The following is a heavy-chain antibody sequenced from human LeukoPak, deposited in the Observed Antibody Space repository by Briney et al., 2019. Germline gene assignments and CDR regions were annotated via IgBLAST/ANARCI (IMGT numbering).Heavy chain of an antibody. CDR1: GFTFSSYE. D-gene: IGHD3-9*01. J-gene: IGHJ6*02. V-gene: IGHV3-48*03. CDR2: ISSSCSTI. Sequence: GGSLRLSCAASGFTFSSYEMNWVRQAPGKGLEWVSYISSSCSTIYYADSVKGRFTISRDNAKNSLYLQMNSLRAEDTAVYYCARGGYFDWFPTPYYYYGMDVWGQGTTVTVSS. CDR3: ARGGYFDWFPTPYYYYGMDV.